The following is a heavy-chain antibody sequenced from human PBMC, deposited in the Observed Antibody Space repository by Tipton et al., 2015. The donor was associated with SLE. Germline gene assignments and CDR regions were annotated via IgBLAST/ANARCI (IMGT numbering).Heavy chain of an antibody. CDR3: ARVSEWLRLEDY. D-gene: IGHD5-12*01. Sequence: SLRLSCAASGFTFSSYWMSWVRQAPGKGLEWVSSISSSSSYIYYADSVKGRFTISRDNAKNSLYLQMNSLRAEDTAVYYCARVSEWLRLEDYWGQGTLVTVSS. CDR1: GFTFSSYW. V-gene: IGHV3-21*01. J-gene: IGHJ4*02. CDR2: ISSSSSYI.